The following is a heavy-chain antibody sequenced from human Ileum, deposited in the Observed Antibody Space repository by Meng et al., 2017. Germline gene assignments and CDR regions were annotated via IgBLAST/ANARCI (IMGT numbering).Heavy chain of an antibody. Sequence: GGSLRLSCVAYGFTFSSYGMHWVRQAPGKGLEWVAVIWYDGSNKYYADSVKGRFTISRDNSKNTLYLQMNSLRAEDTAVYYCARDAVLFSSCYYYGMDVWGQGTTVTVSS. CDR3: ARDAVLFSSCYYYGMDV. CDR1: GFTFSSYG. CDR2: IWYDGSNK. D-gene: IGHD2-21*01. J-gene: IGHJ6*02. V-gene: IGHV3-33*01.